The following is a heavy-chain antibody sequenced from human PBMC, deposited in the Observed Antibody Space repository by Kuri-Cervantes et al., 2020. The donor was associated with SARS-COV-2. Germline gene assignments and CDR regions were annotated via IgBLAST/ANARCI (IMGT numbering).Heavy chain of an antibody. CDR2: IDSSSYYI. CDR3: AREEGGELGEAFDY. V-gene: IGHV3-21*01. J-gene: IGHJ4*02. CDR1: GFTFSGYS. Sequence: GESLKISCAASGFTFSGYSMNWIRQAPGKGLEWVASIDSSSYYIYHADSVKGRLTISRDNAMTSLYLQVNSLKPEDTAVYYCAREEGGELGEAFDYWGQGALVTVSS. D-gene: IGHD7-27*01.